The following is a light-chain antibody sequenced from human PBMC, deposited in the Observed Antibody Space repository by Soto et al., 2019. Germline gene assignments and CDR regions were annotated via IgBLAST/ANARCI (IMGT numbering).Light chain of an antibody. CDR1: SSDVGSYNL. CDR3: CSYAGSSTHAV. CDR2: EVS. Sequence: QSALTQPASVSGYPGQSITISCTGTSSDVGSYNLVSWYQQHPGKAPKLMIYEVSKGPSGVSNRFSGSKSGNTASLTISGLQAEDEADYYCCSYAGSSTHAVFGGGTQLTVL. J-gene: IGLJ7*01. V-gene: IGLV2-23*02.